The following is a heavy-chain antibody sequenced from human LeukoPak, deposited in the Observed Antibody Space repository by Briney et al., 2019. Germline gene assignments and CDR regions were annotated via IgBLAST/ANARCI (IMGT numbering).Heavy chain of an antibody. CDR1: GYSFTSHW. V-gene: IGHV5-51*01. J-gene: IGHJ5*02. CDR3: ARQSITIFGVPRGWFDP. D-gene: IGHD3-3*01. Sequence: GESLKISCTGSGYSFTSHWIAWVRQMPGKGLEWMGVIYPADSHTTYSLFFQGQVTFSADKSISTAYLQWSSLKASDTAMYYCARQSITIFGVPRGWFDPWGQGTLVTVSS. CDR2: IYPADSHT.